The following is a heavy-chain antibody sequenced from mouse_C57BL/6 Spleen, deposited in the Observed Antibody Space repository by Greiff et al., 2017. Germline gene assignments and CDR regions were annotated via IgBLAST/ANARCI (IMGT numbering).Heavy chain of an antibody. V-gene: IGHV1-64*01. CDR1: GYTFTSYW. Sequence: QVQLQQPGAELVKPGASVKLSCKASGYTFTSYWMHWVKQRPGQGLEWIGMIHPNSGSTNYNEKFKSKATLTVDKSSSTAYMQLSSLTSEDSAVYYCARSGYGCDEFAYWGEGTLVTVSA. CDR3: ARSGYGCDEFAY. J-gene: IGHJ3*01. D-gene: IGHD2-2*01. CDR2: IHPNSGST.